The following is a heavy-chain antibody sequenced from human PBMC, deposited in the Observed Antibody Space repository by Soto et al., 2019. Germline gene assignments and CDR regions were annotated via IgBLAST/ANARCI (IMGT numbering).Heavy chain of an antibody. V-gene: IGHV4-31*03. CDR3: ARGRVWFGELSMYYFDY. CDR1: GGSISSGGYY. CDR2: IYYSGST. D-gene: IGHD3-10*01. Sequence: SETLSLTCTVSGGSISSGGYYWSWIRQHPGKGLEWIGYIYYSGSTYYNPSLKSRVTISVDTSKNQFSLKLSSVTAADTAVYYCARGRVWFGELSMYYFDYWGQGTLVTVSS. J-gene: IGHJ4*02.